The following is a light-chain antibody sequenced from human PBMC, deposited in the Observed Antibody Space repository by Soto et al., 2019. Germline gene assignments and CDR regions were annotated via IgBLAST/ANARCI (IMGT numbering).Light chain of an antibody. CDR3: QQRSDWPLT. CDR1: QSLRSY. J-gene: IGKJ4*01. V-gene: IGKV3-11*01. CDR2: DAS. Sequence: EIVLTQSPATLSLSPGERATLSCRASQSLRSYLAWYQQRRGRAPRLLIYDASRRATGIPARFSGSGSGTDFTLSISSLEPEDFAVYYCQQRSDWPLTFGGGTKVEIK.